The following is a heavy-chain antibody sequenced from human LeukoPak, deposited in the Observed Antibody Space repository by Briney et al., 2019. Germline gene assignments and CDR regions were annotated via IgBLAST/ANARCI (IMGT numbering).Heavy chain of an antibody. D-gene: IGHD6-13*01. J-gene: IGHJ3*02. V-gene: IGHV1-2*02. CDR2: INPNSGGT. CDR3: VRRYSSTTKVTFDI. Sequence: APVKVSCKASGYTFTDYYMHWVRQAPGQGLEWMGWINPNSGGTNYAQKFQGRVTMTRDTSLSTAYMELSRLRSDDSAVYFCVRRYSSTTKVTFDIWGQGSMVTVSS. CDR1: GYTFTDYY.